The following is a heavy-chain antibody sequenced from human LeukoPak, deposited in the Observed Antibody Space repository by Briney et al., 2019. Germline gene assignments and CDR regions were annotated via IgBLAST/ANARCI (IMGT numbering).Heavy chain of an antibody. CDR1: GFTFDDYG. Sequence: GGSLRLSCAASGFTFDDYGMSWVRHAPGKGLEWVSGINWNGGSTGYADSVKGRFTISRDNAKNSLYLQMNSLRAEDAALYYCARDDTSSSYNWFDPWGQGTQVTVSS. D-gene: IGHD6-6*01. CDR3: ARDDTSSSYNWFDP. J-gene: IGHJ5*02. CDR2: INWNGGST. V-gene: IGHV3-20*04.